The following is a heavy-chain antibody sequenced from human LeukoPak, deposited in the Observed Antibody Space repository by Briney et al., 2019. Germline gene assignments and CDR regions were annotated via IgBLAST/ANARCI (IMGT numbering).Heavy chain of an antibody. CDR1: GGSISSGGYY. CDR2: IYYSGST. Sequence: SETLSLTCTVTGGSISSGGYYWSWIRQHPGKGLEWIGYIYYSGSTNYTPSLRSRVSISIDTSKSEFSLRLNSVTAADTAVYYCARVPPTVTASYWYFDLWGRGTLVTVSS. V-gene: IGHV4-61*08. D-gene: IGHD4-17*01. J-gene: IGHJ2*01. CDR3: ARVPPTVTASYWYFDL.